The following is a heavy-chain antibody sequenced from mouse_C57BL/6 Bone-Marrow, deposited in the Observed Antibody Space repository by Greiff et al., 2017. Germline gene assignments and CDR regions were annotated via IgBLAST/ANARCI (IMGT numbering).Heavy chain of an antibody. J-gene: IGHJ2*01. CDR1: GYSFTSYY. V-gene: IGHV1-66*01. CDR2: IYPGSGNT. D-gene: IGHD3-2*02. Sequence: VKLQESGPELVKPGASVKISCKASGYSFTSYYIHWVKQRPGQGLEWIGWIYPGSGNTKYNEKFKGKATLTADTSSSTAYMQLSSLTSEDSAVYYCARGGDSSGYLYWGQGTTLTVSS. CDR3: ARGGDSSGYLY.